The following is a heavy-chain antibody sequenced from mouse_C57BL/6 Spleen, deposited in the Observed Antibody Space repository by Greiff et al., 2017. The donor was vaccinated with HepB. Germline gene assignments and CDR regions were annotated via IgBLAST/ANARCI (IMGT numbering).Heavy chain of an antibody. V-gene: IGHV1-11*01. CDR3: GRTAQATGDAMDY. Sequence: VQLQDSGAELASPGASVTLSCKASGYTFTDHIMNWVKKRPGQGLEWLGRIYPVSGETNYNQKFMGKATFSVDRSSSTVYMVLNSLTSEDPAVYYCGRTAQATGDAMDYWGQGTSVTVSS. CDR2: IYPVSGET. J-gene: IGHJ4*01. D-gene: IGHD3-2*02. CDR1: GYTFTDHI.